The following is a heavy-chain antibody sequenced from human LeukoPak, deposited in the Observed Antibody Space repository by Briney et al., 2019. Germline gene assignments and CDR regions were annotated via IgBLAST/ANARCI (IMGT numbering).Heavy chain of an antibody. V-gene: IGHV4-34*01. CDR3: ARGQHSYGYFNGFDY. CDR2: INHSGST. J-gene: IGHJ4*02. D-gene: IGHD5-18*01. CDR1: GGSFSGYY. Sequence: KPSETLSLTCAVYGGSFSGYYWSWIRQPPGKGLEWIGEINHSGSTNYNPSLESRVTMSVDTSKNQFSLKLSSVTAADTAVYYCARGQHSYGYFNGFDYWGQGTLVTVSS.